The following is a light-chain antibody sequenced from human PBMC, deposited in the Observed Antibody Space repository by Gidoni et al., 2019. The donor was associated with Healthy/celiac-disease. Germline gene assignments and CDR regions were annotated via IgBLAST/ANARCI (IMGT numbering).Light chain of an antibody. J-gene: IGKJ3*01. CDR2: AAS. CDR3: QQSYSTPVFT. V-gene: IGKV1-39*01. CDR1: QSISSD. Sequence: DIQMTQSPSSLSASVGDRVTITCRASQSISSDFNWYQQKPGKAHKLLIYAASSLPSGFPSRFSGSGSGTDFTLTISSLHPEDFAPYYCQQSYSTPVFTFXPXTKVDIK.